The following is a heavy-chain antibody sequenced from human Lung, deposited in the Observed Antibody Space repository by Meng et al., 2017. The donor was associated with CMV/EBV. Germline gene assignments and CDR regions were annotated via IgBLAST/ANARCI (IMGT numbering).Heavy chain of an antibody. CDR3: ARFGTVGAGSGVYFDS. Sequence: QXXXLTXAISGDSVSSHSSAWNWIRQSPSRGLEWLGRTDYRSKWYNDYAVSVKSRITINPDTSNNQFPLQLNSVTTEDTAVHYCARFGTVGAGSGVYFDSWGQGXLVTVSS. J-gene: IGHJ4*02. CDR1: GDSVSSHSSA. CDR2: TDYRSKWYN. D-gene: IGHD3-10*01. V-gene: IGHV6-1*01.